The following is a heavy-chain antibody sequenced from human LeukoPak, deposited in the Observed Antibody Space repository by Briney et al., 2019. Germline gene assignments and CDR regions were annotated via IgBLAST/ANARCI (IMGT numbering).Heavy chain of an antibody. CDR3: AREGDVWGSYRYHPLDY. D-gene: IGHD3-16*02. CDR1: GGSISSYY. Sequence: ETLSLTCTVSGGSISSYYWSWIRQPAGKGLEWIGRIYTSGSTNYNPALKSRVTMSVDTSKNQFSLKLSSVTAADTAVYYCAREGDVWGSYRYHPLDYWGQGTLVT. V-gene: IGHV4-4*07. J-gene: IGHJ4*02. CDR2: IYTSGST.